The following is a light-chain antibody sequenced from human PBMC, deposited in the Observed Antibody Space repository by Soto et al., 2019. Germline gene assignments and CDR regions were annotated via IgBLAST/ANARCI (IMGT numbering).Light chain of an antibody. CDR1: SSNIGAGYD. J-gene: IGLJ2*01. V-gene: IGLV1-40*01. CDR3: QSYDSSLRGSVV. Sequence: QSVLPQPPSVSGAPGQRVTISCTGSSSNIGAGYDVHWYQQLPGTAPKLLIYGNSNRPSGVPDRFSGSKSGTSASLAITGLQAEDEADYYCQSYDSSLRGSVVCGGGTKLTVL. CDR2: GNS.